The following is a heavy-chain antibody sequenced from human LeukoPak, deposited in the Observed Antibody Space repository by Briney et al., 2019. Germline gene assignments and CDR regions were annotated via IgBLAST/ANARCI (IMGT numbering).Heavy chain of an antibody. V-gene: IGHV3-30*04. J-gene: IGHJ4*02. CDR2: ISYDGSNK. Sequence: GRSLRLSCAASGFTFSSYAMHWVRQAPGKGLEWVAVISYDGSNKYYADSVKGRFTISRDNSKNTLYLQMNSLRAEDTAVYYCAREDYGDPPPHFDYWGQGTLVTVSS. CDR1: GFTFSSYA. CDR3: AREDYGDPPPHFDY. D-gene: IGHD4-17*01.